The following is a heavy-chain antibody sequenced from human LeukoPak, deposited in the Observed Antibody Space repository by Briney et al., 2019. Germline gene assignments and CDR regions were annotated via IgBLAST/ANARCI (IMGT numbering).Heavy chain of an antibody. J-gene: IGHJ4*02. V-gene: IGHV3-74*01. Sequence: PGGSLRLSCAASGFTFSRYWMHWVRQAPGKGLVWVSCIKSDGSSTSIADSAKGRFTISRDNAKNTVYLQMNSLRAEDTAVYYCAKDVLEKWGQGTLVSVSS. CDR2: IKSDGSST. CDR3: AKDVLEK. CDR1: GFTFSRYW.